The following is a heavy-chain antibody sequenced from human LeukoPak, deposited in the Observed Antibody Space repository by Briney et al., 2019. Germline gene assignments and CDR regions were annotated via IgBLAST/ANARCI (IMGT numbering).Heavy chain of an antibody. CDR2: INPESDGT. CDR3: ARDGRYSYGYDY. D-gene: IGHD5-18*01. Sequence: ASVKVSCKASGGTFSSYAISWVRQAPGQGPEWMGWINPESDGTKYAQKFQGRVTMTRDTSISTAYMELSSLRSDDTAVYYCARDGRYSYGYDYWGQGTLVTVSA. J-gene: IGHJ4*02. V-gene: IGHV1-2*02. CDR1: GGTFSSYA.